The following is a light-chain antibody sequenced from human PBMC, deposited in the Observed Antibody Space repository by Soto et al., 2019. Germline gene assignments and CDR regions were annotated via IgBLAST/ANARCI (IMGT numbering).Light chain of an antibody. CDR2: AAS. CDR3: QQRTSYLLYT. J-gene: IGKJ2*01. Sequence: DIQLTQSPSFLSASVGDRVTITCRASQGISSYLAWYQQKPGKDPKLLIYAASTLQSGVPSRFSGSGSGTEFTLTISSLQPEDFATYYCQQRTSYLLYTFGQGTKLEIK. V-gene: IGKV1-9*01. CDR1: QGISSY.